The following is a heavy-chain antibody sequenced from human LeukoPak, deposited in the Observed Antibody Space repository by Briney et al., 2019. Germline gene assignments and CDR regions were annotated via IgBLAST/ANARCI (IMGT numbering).Heavy chain of an antibody. V-gene: IGHV1-18*01. CDR1: GYTFTTYG. J-gene: IGHJ4*02. Sequence: GASVKVSCKASGYTFTTYGLSWVRQAPGQGLEWMGWITTYNGDTDYAQKLQGRVTITADTSTSTAYMELRSLRSDDTAVYYCAIVLPYFGYWGQGTLLTVSS. CDR3: AIVLPYFGY. CDR2: ITTYNGDT. D-gene: IGHD3-10*01.